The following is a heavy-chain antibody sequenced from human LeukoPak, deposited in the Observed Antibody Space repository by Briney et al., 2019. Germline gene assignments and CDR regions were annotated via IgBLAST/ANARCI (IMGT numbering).Heavy chain of an antibody. D-gene: IGHD1-14*01. CDR3: ATETIGRHYDY. J-gene: IGHJ4*02. V-gene: IGHV3-21*01. CDR2: IGPTGYDR. CDR1: GFTFSSCG. Sequence: GGSLRLFCAASGFTFSSCGFNWVSQAPGKGLEWVSSIGPTGYDRYYADSVRGRLTISRDYAKNSMYLQMDSLRDEDTAVYYCATETIGRHYDYWGQGTLLTVSS.